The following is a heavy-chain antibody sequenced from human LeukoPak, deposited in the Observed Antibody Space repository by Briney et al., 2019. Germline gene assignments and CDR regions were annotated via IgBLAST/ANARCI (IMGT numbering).Heavy chain of an antibody. D-gene: IGHD5-24*01. V-gene: IGHV1-46*02. CDR1: GYSFNSHH. Sequence: ASVKVSCKTSGYSFNSHHVHWVRQAPGQGLEWMGVKFSHDGSTSNTQKFQGRITMTRDTSTSTVYMELSSLRSEDTAVYYCAKGGLRDGYSYASWGQGTLITVSS. J-gene: IGHJ5*02. CDR3: AKGGLRDGYSYAS. CDR2: KFSHDGST.